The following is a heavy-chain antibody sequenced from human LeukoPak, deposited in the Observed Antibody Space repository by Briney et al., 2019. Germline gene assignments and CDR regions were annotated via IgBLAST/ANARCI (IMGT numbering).Heavy chain of an antibody. CDR2: IYYSGST. CDR3: ARPRLWSGYNWFDP. J-gene: IGHJ5*02. Sequence: SETLSLTCTVSGGSISSSIYYWGWIRQPPGKGLEWIGSIYYSGSTYYNPSLKSRVTISVDTSKNQFSLKLSSVTAADTAVYYCARPRLWSGYNWFDPWGQGTLVTVSS. D-gene: IGHD3-3*01. CDR1: GGSISSSIYY. V-gene: IGHV4-39*01.